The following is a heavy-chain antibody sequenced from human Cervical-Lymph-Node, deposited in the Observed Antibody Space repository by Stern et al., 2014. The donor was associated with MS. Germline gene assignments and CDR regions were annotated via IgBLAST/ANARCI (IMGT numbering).Heavy chain of an antibody. CDR1: GGSITSNGDS. CDR3: AREHNWNYFDL. D-gene: IGHD1-1*01. V-gene: IGHV4-30-2*01. J-gene: IGHJ4*02. CDR2: IYHVGRS. Sequence: QEQLQEAGSGLVKPSQTLSLTNLVSGGSITSNGDSWSWIRQPPGKGLEWIASIYHVGRSYYNPSLRSRLSMSVDQSKNQFSLRLTSVTAADTAVYFCAREHNWNYFDLWGQGTLVSVSP.